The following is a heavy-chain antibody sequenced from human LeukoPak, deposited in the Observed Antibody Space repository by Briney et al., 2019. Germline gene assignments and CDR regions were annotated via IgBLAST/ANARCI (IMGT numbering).Heavy chain of an antibody. D-gene: IGHD6-6*01. V-gene: IGHV1-8*03. J-gene: IGHJ4*02. CDR1: GYTFTSYD. CDR3: ARAYRSSIAARLSFGY. Sequence: ASVKVSCKASGYTFTSYDINWVRQATGQGLEWMGWMNPNSGNTGYAQKSQGRVTITRNTSISTAYMELSSLRSEDTAVYYCARAYRSSIAARLSFGYWGQGTLVTVSS. CDR2: MNPNSGNT.